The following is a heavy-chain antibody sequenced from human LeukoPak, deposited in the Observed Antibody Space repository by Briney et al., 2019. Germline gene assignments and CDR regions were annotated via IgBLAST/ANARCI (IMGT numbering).Heavy chain of an antibody. CDR3: ARVPGGSYYYYYYMDV. J-gene: IGHJ6*03. D-gene: IGHD1-26*01. CDR1: GGTFSSYA. CDR2: IIPIFGTA. Sequence: ASVKVSCKASGGTFSSYAISWVRQAPGQGLEWMGGIIPIFGTANYAQKFQGRVTITADESTSTAYMELSSPRSEDTAVYYCARVPGGSYYYYYYMDVWGKGTTVTVSS. V-gene: IGHV1-69*13.